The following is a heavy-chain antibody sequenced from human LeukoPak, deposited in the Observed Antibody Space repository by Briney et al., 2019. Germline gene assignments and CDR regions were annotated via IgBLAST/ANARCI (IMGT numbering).Heavy chain of an antibody. CDR2: TNNSEST. Sequence: SETLSLTCSVSGRSLSSYYWSWMRQPPRKGLEWIGYTNNSESTNSNPSIKRRVTISVDTSKTQFSLKLSSVTAADTAVYYCAREWGYDSSGQIDYWGQGTLVTVSS. V-gene: IGHV4-59*01. J-gene: IGHJ4*02. CDR1: GRSLSSYY. D-gene: IGHD3-22*01. CDR3: AREWGYDSSGQIDY.